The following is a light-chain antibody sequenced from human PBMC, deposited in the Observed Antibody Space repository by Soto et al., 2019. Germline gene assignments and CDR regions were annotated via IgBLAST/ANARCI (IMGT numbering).Light chain of an antibody. Sequence: QSVLTQPASVSGSPGQSITISCTGTSSDVGGYNYVSWYQQQAGKAPKLIIHEVSNRPSGVSNRFSGSKSGNTASLTISGLQAEDEADYYCSSYTSSSSGVFGTGTKLTVL. V-gene: IGLV2-14*01. CDR2: EVS. J-gene: IGLJ1*01. CDR1: SSDVGGYNY. CDR3: SSYTSSSSGV.